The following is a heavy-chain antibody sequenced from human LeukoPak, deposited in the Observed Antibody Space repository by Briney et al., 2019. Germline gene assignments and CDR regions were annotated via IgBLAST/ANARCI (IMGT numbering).Heavy chain of an antibody. CDR3: ARSGRGYSYVLDY. Sequence: SETLSLTCAVYGGSFSGYYWNWIRQPPGKGLEWIGEINHSGRTNYNPSLKSRVTISVDTSKNQFSLKLSSVTAADTAVYYCARSGRGYSYVLDYWGQGTLVTVSS. V-gene: IGHV4-34*01. J-gene: IGHJ4*02. CDR1: GGSFSGYY. CDR2: INHSGRT. D-gene: IGHD5-18*01.